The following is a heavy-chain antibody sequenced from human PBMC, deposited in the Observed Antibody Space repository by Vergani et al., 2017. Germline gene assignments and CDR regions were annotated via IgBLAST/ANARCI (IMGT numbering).Heavy chain of an antibody. CDR3: ARPLITGTFGPFDY. D-gene: IGHD1-7*01. V-gene: IGHV3-43*01. CDR1: GFTFDDYT. Sequence: EVQLVESGGVVVQPGGSLRLSCAASGFTFDDYTMHWVRQAPGKGLEWVSLISWDGGSTYYADSVKGRFTISRDNSKNSLYLQMNSLRTEYTALYYCARPLITGTFGPFDYWGQGTLVTVSS. CDR2: ISWDGGST. J-gene: IGHJ4*02.